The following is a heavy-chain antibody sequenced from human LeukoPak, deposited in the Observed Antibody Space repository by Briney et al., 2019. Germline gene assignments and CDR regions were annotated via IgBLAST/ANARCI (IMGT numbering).Heavy chain of an antibody. J-gene: IGHJ3*02. D-gene: IGHD4-23*01. CDR3: ARGLGVVTPHLGVAFDI. V-gene: IGHV1-18*01. CDR1: GYTFTSYG. CDR2: ISAYNGNT. Sequence: ASVKVSCKASGYTFTSYGISWVRQAPGQGLEWMGWISAYNGNTNYAQKLQGRVTMTTDTSTSTAYMELRSLRSDDTAVYYCARGLGVVTPHLGVAFDIWGQGTMVTVSS.